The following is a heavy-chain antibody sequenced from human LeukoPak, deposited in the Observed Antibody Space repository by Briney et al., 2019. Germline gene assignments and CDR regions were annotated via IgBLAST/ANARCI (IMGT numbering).Heavy chain of an antibody. V-gene: IGHV3-23*01. D-gene: IGHD3-22*01. CDR1: GLTFSSCA. CDR2: ISGSGGST. CDR3: AKAPNYYDSSGYGY. J-gene: IGHJ4*02. Sequence: PGGSLRLSCAASGLTFSSCAMRCARHASGKGLECVSAISGSGGSTYYADSVKGRFTISRDNSKNTLYLQMNSLRAEDTAVYYCAKAPNYYDSSGYGYWGQGTLVTVSS.